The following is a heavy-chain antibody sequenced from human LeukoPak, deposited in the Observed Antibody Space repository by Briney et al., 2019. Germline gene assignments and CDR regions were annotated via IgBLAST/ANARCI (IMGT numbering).Heavy chain of an antibody. CDR1: GYSFTSYW. J-gene: IGHJ1*01. V-gene: IGHV5-51*01. CDR3: ARVNCSGGSCYEYFQH. D-gene: IGHD2-15*01. CDR2: IYPGDSDT. Sequence: GESLKISCKGSGYSFTSYWIGWVRQMPGKGLEWMGVIYPGDSDTRYSPSFQGRVTISADKSISTAYLQWSSLKASDTAMYYCARVNCSGGSCYEYFQHWGQGTLVTVSS.